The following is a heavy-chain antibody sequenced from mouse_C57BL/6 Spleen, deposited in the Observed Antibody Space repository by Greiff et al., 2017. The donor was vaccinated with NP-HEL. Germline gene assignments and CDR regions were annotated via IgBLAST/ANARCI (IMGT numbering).Heavy chain of an antibody. V-gene: IGHV3-6*01. J-gene: IGHJ4*01. CDR1: GYSITSGYY. CDR2: ISYDGSN. CDR3: AGRYYGSLYAMDY. D-gene: IGHD1-1*01. Sequence: ESGPGLVKPSQSLSLTCSVTGYSITSGYYWNWIRQFPGNKLEWMGSISYDGSNNYNPSLKNRISITRDTSKNQFFLKLNSVTTEDTATYYCAGRYYGSLYAMDYWGQGTSVTVSS.